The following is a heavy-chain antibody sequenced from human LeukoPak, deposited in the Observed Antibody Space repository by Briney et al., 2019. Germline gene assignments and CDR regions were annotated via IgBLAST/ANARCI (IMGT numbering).Heavy chain of an antibody. CDR2: IYTTGYT. V-gene: IGHV4-61*02. J-gene: IGHJ4*02. CDR1: GDSISSGSYY. CDR3: ARAYYYDSSGYPFDC. Sequence: PSETLSLTCTVSGDSISSGSYYWSWIRQPAGKELEWIGRIYTTGYTNYNPSLKSRVTISVDTSKNQFSLKLSSVTAADTAVYYCARAYYYDSSGYPFDCWGQGTLVTVSS. D-gene: IGHD3-22*01.